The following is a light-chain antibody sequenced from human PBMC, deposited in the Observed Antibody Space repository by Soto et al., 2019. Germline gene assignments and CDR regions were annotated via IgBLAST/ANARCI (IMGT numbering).Light chain of an antibody. Sequence: EIVLTQSPGTLSLYPGERATLSCRASQSVSSNYLAWYQQKPGQAPRLLIYDASSKVTGIPDRFSGSGSETDFTIPISRLEPEDFAVYYCQQYGSSPCTFGQGTKVHI. CDR1: QSVSSNY. CDR3: QQYGSSPCT. J-gene: IGKJ1*01. CDR2: DAS. V-gene: IGKV3-20*01.